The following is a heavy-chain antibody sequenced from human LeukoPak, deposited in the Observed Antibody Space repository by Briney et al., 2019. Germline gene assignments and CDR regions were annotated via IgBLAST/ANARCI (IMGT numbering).Heavy chain of an antibody. CDR2: ISSDGRTE. CDR3: ARGWGSGAWLIDS. D-gene: IGHD3-16*01. CDR1: GFTFSSYA. J-gene: IGHJ4*02. Sequence: GGSLRLSCAASGFTFSSYAMHWVRQVPGKGLEWVAFISSDGRTEYNADSVKGRFTISRDNSTNTLYLQMNSLTTEDTAVYYCARGWGSGAWLIDSWGQGTLVSVSS. V-gene: IGHV3-30*04.